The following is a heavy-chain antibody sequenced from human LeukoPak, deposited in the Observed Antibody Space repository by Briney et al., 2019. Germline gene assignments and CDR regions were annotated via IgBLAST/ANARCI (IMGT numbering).Heavy chain of an antibody. Sequence: SETLSLTCAVYGGSFSGYYWSRIRQPPGKGLEWIGEINHSGSTNYNPSLKSRVTISVDTSKNQFSLKLSSVTAVDTAVYYCARDHVITFGGVIVPYYFDYWGQGTLVTVSS. CDR3: ARDHVITFGGVIVPYYFDY. D-gene: IGHD3-16*02. CDR2: INHSGST. CDR1: GGSFSGYY. V-gene: IGHV4-34*01. J-gene: IGHJ4*02.